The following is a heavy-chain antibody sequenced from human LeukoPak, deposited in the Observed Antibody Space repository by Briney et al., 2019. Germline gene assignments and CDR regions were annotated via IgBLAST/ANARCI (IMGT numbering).Heavy chain of an antibody. J-gene: IGHJ6*03. V-gene: IGHV4-38-2*02. CDR1: GYSISSGYY. Sequence: SETLSLTCTVSGYSISSGYYWGWIRQPPGKGLAWIGTIFHSGSTYSNPSLKSRVTISVDTSKNQFSLNLSSVTAADTAVYYCARVGYYPDYYMDVWGKGTTVTVSS. CDR2: IFHSGST. D-gene: IGHD2-21*01. CDR3: ARVGYYPDYYMDV.